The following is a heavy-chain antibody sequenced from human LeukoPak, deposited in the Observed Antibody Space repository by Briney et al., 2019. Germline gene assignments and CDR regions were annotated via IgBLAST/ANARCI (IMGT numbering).Heavy chain of an antibody. J-gene: IGHJ5*02. CDR2: IYPGDSDT. Sequence: GESLKISCEGSGYNFTSYWIGWVRQMPGKGLEWMGIIYPGDSDTRYSPSFQGQVTISADKSISTAYLQWSSLKASDTAMYYCARHGDCSSTSCCNWFDPWGQGTLVTVSS. CDR1: GYNFTSYW. CDR3: ARHGDCSSTSCCNWFDP. D-gene: IGHD2-2*01. V-gene: IGHV5-51*01.